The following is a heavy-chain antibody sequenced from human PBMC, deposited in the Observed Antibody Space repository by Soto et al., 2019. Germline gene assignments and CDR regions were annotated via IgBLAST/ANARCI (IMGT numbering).Heavy chain of an antibody. CDR3: AGSFVVVTALDY. CDR2: INAGNGNT. J-gene: IGHJ4*02. CDR1: GYTFTSYA. V-gene: IGHV1-3*05. D-gene: IGHD2-21*02. Sequence: QVQLVQSGAEEKKPGASVKVSCKASGYTFTSYAMHWVRQAPGQRLEWMGWINAGNGNTKYSQKFQGRVTITRDTSARTAYMELSSLRSEDTAVYYCAGSFVVVTALDYWGQGTLVTVSS.